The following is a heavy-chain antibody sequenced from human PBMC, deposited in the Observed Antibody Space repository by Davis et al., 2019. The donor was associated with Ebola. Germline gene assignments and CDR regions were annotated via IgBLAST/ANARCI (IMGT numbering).Heavy chain of an antibody. CDR2: IRYDGSNK. Sequence: GESLKISCAASGFTFSSYGMYWVRQAPGKGLEWVAFIRYDGSNKYYADSVKGRFTISRDNSKNTLYLQMNSLRAEDTAVYYCAKDRPYCTNGVCYGSDYWGQGTLVTVSS. CDR1: GFTFSSYG. D-gene: IGHD2-8*01. J-gene: IGHJ4*02. CDR3: AKDRPYCTNGVCYGSDY. V-gene: IGHV3-30*02.